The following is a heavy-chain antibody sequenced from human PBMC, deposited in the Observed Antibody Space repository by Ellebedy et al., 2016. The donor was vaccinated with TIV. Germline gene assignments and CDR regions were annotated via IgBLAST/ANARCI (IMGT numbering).Heavy chain of an antibody. D-gene: IGHD1-26*01. CDR1: GFTFSNYW. Sequence: GESLKISXTASGFTFSNYWMHWVRQAPGKGLVWVSRIKGDGSSTSYADSVMGRFTIPRDNTKNTLSLQMNSLRAEDTALYYCVRDGVGAPPFDYWGQGTLVTVSS. V-gene: IGHV3-74*01. CDR3: VRDGVGAPPFDY. CDR2: IKGDGSST. J-gene: IGHJ4*02.